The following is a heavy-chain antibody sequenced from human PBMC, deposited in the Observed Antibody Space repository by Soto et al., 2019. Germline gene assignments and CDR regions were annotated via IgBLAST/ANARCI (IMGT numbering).Heavy chain of an antibody. CDR3: ARWPSGDKVHY. CDR1: GGSISGYY. V-gene: IGHV4-30-4*08. Sequence: SETLSLTCTVSGGSISGYYWSWIRQPPGEGLEWIGHIFDSGTTYTNPSLRSQVAISLDTSKNHFSLTLSSVTAADTAVYYCARWPSGDKVHYWGQGALVTVSS. J-gene: IGHJ4*02. CDR2: IFDSGTT. D-gene: IGHD7-27*01.